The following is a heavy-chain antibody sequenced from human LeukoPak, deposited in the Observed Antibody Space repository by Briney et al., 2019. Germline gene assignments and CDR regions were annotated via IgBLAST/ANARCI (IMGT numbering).Heavy chain of an antibody. CDR1: GFTFSSYA. CDR3: AKDPFPTVSKPLDY. J-gene: IGHJ4*02. CDR2: ISGSGGST. Sequence: PGGSLRLSCAASGFTFSSYAMSWVRQAPGKGLGWSSAISGSGGSTYYADSVKGRFTISRDNSKNTLYLQMNSLRAEDTAVYYCAKDPFPTVSKPLDYWGQGTLVTVSS. V-gene: IGHV3-23*01. D-gene: IGHD1-14*01.